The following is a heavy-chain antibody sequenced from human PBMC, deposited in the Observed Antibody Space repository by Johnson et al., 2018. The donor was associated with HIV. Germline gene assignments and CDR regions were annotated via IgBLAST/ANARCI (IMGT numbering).Heavy chain of an antibody. J-gene: IGHJ3*02. CDR3: ARERGYFGNPAFDI. CDR2: LSYDGSHK. CDR1: VFTFSSYA. D-gene: IGHD4-23*01. Sequence: QMLLVESVGDVVQPGRSLRLPCTSSVFTFSSYALHWVRQAPGKGLEWVAVLSYDGSHKFYAVSVQGRFTISRDNSNNTLYLQMNSLRTEDTAMYYCARERGYFGNPAFDIWGQGTMVTVSS. V-gene: IGHV3-30-3*01.